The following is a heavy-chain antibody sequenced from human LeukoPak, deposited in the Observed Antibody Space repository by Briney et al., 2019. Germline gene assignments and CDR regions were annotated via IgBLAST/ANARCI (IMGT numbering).Heavy chain of an antibody. Sequence: TGGSLRLSCAASGFTFSSYSMNWVRQAPGKGLEWVSVIFGGGLTYYRDPVRGRFTISRDNSKNTLFLQMNSLRAEDTAAYFCAFSHGSSWHRAWGQGTLVTVSS. V-gene: IGHV3-53*01. J-gene: IGHJ4*02. CDR2: IFGGGLT. D-gene: IGHD6-13*01. CDR1: GFTFSSYS. CDR3: AFSHGSSWHRA.